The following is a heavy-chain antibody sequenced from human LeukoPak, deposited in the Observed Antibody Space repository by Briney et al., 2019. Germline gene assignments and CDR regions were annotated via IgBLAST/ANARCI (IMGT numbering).Heavy chain of an antibody. CDR3: ARAGTTVTLGIDYFDY. Sequence: ASVKVSCKASGYTFTSYYMHWVRQTPGQGLEWMGIINPSGGSTSYAQKFQGRVTMTRDTSTSTVYMELSSLRSEDTAVYYCARAGTTVTLGIDYFDYWGQGTLVTVSS. J-gene: IGHJ4*02. V-gene: IGHV1-46*01. CDR1: GYTFTSYY. D-gene: IGHD4-17*01. CDR2: INPSGGST.